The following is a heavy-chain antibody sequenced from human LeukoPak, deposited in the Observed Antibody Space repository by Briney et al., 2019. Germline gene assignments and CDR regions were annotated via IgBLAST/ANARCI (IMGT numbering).Heavy chain of an antibody. D-gene: IGHD3-9*01. J-gene: IGHJ6*02. V-gene: IGHV3-9*01. CDR3: AKVLRYFDWYPDGMDV. Sequence: GGSLRLSCAASGFTFSSYAMSWVRQAPGKGLEWVSGISWNGGSIDYADSVKGRFTISRDNAKNSLYLQMNSLRAEDTALYYCAKVLRYFDWYPDGMDVWGQGTTVIVS. CDR1: GFTFSSYA. CDR2: ISWNGGSI.